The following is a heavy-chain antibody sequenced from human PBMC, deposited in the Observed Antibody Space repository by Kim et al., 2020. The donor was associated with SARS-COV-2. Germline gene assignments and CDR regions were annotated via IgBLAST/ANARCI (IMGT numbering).Heavy chain of an antibody. V-gene: IGHV3-23*01. CDR3: AKDSGGYDFPTQTDYFDY. D-gene: IGHD3-10*01. CDR1: GFTFSSYA. CDR2: ISGSGGST. Sequence: GGSLRLSCAASGFTFSSYAMSWVRQAPGKGLEWVSAISGSGGSTYYADSVKGRFTISRDNSKNTLYLQMNSLRAEDTAVYYCAKDSGGYDFPTQTDYFDYWGQGTLVTVSS. J-gene: IGHJ4*02.